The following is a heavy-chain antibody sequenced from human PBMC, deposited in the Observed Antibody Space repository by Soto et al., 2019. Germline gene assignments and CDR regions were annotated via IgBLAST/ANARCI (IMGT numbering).Heavy chain of an antibody. D-gene: IGHD3-3*02. CDR2: MNTRSGDT. CDR3: ARGVGSISFDP. CDR1: GYNFIVNY. Sequence: QVQLVQSGAEVKKPGASVKVSCKASGYNFIVNYMHWVRQAPGQGLEWVGWMNTRSGDTRYAQKFQGRVTMTRDTSISTAYMEMSSLIFADTAVYYCARGVGSISFDPWGQGTLVTVSS. J-gene: IGHJ5*02. V-gene: IGHV1-2*02.